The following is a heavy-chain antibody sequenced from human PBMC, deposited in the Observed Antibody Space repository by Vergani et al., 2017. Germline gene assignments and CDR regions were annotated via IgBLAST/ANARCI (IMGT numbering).Heavy chain of an antibody. D-gene: IGHD2-15*01. CDR1: GFTFSNYW. Sequence: EVQLVESGGGLVQPGGSLRLSCAASGFTFSNYWMSWVRQAPGKGLEWVAKIKQDGSEKNYVDSVKGRFTISRDNAKNSLYLQMNSLRAEDTAVYYCARIPGYCSGGSCYPGWGYYFDYWGQGTLVTVSS. V-gene: IGHV3-7*01. CDR2: IKQDGSEK. J-gene: IGHJ4*02. CDR3: ARIPGYCSGGSCYPGWGYYFDY.